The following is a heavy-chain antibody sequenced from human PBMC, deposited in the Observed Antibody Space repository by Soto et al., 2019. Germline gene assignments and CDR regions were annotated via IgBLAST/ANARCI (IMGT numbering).Heavy chain of an antibody. D-gene: IGHD3-22*01. J-gene: IGHJ6*02. Sequence: SVKVSCKASGGTFSSYAISWVRQAPGQGLEWMGGIIPIFGTANYAQKFQGRVTITADESTSTAYMELSSLRSEDTAVYYCARGDYYDSSGYYPYYYYYGMDVWGQGTTVTVSS. CDR2: IIPIFGTA. V-gene: IGHV1-69*13. CDR3: ARGDYYDSSGYYPYYYYYGMDV. CDR1: GGTFSSYA.